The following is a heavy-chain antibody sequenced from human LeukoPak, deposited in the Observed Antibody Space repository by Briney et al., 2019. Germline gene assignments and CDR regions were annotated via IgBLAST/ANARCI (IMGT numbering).Heavy chain of an antibody. J-gene: IGHJ6*02. CDR1: GFTFSSYG. V-gene: IGHV3-30*18. CDR2: ISYGGSNK. D-gene: IGHD3-10*01. CDR3: AKDMVRGGYYYYGMDV. Sequence: GGSLRLSCAASGFTFSSYGMDWVRQPPGKGLELVAVISYGGSNKYYADSVKSRLTLSRDNSKNTLNLQMNSLRAEETAVHYCAKDMVRGGYYYYGMDVWGQGTTVTVSS.